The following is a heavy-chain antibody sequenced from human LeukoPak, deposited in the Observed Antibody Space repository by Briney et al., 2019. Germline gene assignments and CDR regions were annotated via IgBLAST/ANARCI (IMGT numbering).Heavy chain of an antibody. CDR3: AKVSDSGYDQDDY. V-gene: IGHV3-23*01. J-gene: IGHJ4*02. D-gene: IGHD5-12*01. CDR2: ISGRGGST. Sequence: GGSLRLSCAASGFTFRSYAMSWVRQAPGKGLEWVSAISGRGGSTYYADSVKGRFTISRDNSKNTLYLQMNSLRAEDTAVYYCAKVSDSGYDQDDYWGQGTLVTVSS. CDR1: GFTFRSYA.